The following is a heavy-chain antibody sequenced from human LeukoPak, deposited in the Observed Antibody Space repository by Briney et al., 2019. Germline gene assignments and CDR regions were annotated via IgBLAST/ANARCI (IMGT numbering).Heavy chain of an antibody. D-gene: IGHD6-13*01. CDR1: GGSITKKNY. CDR3: GGSSSPGRPLDR. J-gene: IGHJ5*02. V-gene: IGHV4-4*02. CDR2: VNLQGST. Sequence: SGTLSLTCDLPGGSITKKNYWTWVRQPPGKGLEWIGEVNLQGSTNYNPSLMGRVAISVDMSENHISLQLTSVTGADPALYYVGGSSSPGRPLDRSGQATLVTVSS.